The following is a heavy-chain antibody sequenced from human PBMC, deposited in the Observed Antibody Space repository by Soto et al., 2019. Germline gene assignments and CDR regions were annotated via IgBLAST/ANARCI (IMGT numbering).Heavy chain of an antibody. D-gene: IGHD3-22*01. CDR3: AKDRYYYDSSGYYWLPGDY. CDR2: ISGSGGST. V-gene: IGHV3-23*01. Sequence: GGSLRLSCAASGFTFSSYAMSWVRRAPGKGLEWVSAISGSGGSTYYADSVKGRFTISRDNSKNTLYLQMNSLRAEDTAVYYCAKDRYYYDSSGYYWLPGDYWGQGTLVTVSS. J-gene: IGHJ4*02. CDR1: GFTFSSYA.